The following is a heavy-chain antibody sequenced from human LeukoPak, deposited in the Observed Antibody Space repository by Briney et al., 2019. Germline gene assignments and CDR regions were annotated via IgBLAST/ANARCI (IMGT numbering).Heavy chain of an antibody. CDR2: IYTSGST. J-gene: IGHJ6*03. D-gene: IGHD5-18*01. V-gene: IGHV4-4*09. Sequence: PPETLSLTCTVSGGSISSYYWSWIRQPPGKGLEWIGYIYTSGSTNYNPSLKSRVTISVDTSKNQFSLKLSSVTAADTAVYYCARCLYSYGYVTNYYYYYMDVWGKGTTVTVSS. CDR3: ARCLYSYGYVTNYYYYYMDV. CDR1: GGSISSYY.